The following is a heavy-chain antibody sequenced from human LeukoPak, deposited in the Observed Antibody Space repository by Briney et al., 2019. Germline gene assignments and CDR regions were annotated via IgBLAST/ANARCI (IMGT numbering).Heavy chain of an antibody. D-gene: IGHD1-26*01. CDR3: ARVFLVGATYNHDAFDI. CDR2: IWYDGSNK. J-gene: IGHJ3*02. CDR1: GFTFSSYG. V-gene: IGHV3-33*01. Sequence: GRSLRLSCAASGFTFSSYGMHWVRQAPGKGLEWVAVIWYDGSNKYYANSVKGRFTISRDNSKNTLYLQMNGLRAEDTAVYYCARVFLVGATYNHDAFDIWGQGTMVTVSS.